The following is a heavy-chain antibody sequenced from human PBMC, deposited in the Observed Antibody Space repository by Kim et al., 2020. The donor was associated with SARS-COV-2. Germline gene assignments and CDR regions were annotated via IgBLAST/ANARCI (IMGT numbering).Heavy chain of an antibody. Sequence: SETLSLTCTVSGDSISGYYWSWIRQPPGKGLEWIGYIYYSGSTNYNPSLKSRVTISLDTSKNHFSLKLTSVTAADTAVYYCARGAWGSYSHGMDVWGQGTTVTVSS. CDR3: ARGAWGSYSHGMDV. D-gene: IGHD3-16*01. CDR2: IYYSGST. J-gene: IGHJ6*02. CDR1: GDSISGYY. V-gene: IGHV4-59*01.